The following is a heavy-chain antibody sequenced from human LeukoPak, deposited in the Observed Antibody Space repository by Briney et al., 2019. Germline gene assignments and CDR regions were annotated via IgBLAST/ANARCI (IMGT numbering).Heavy chain of an antibody. CDR3: ARAPITMVRGVINYFDY. Sequence: GGSLRLSCAASGFTFSSYSMNWVRQGPGKGLEWVSSISSSSSYIYYADSVKGRFTISRDNAKNSLYLQMNSLRAEDTAVYYCARAPITMVRGVINYFDYWGQGTLVTVSS. CDR2: ISSSSSYI. V-gene: IGHV3-21*01. D-gene: IGHD3-10*01. J-gene: IGHJ4*02. CDR1: GFTFSSYS.